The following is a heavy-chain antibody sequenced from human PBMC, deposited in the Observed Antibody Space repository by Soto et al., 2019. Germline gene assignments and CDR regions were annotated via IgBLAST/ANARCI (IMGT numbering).Heavy chain of an antibody. CDR1: GGCISSSSHY. V-gene: IGHV4-39*06. J-gene: IGHJ4*02. D-gene: IGHD1-26*01. CDR2: IYYSGST. Sequence: KTXATLCLTFTVSGGCISSSSHYWGWIRQPPGKGLEWIGSIYYSGSTHYNPSLKSRVIVSGDSSKNQVILTMTDLDPVDTATYFCAHRYGGNYYRWYFDSWGQGTLVTVSS. CDR3: AHRYGGNYYRWYFDS.